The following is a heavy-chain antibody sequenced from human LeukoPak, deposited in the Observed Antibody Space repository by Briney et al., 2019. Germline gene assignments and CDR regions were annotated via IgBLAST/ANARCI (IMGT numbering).Heavy chain of an antibody. V-gene: IGHV4-38-2*02. D-gene: IGHD2-21*01. CDR1: GYSISSGYY. CDR2: INHSGST. Sequence: SETLSLTCTVSGYSISSGYYWGWIRQPPGKGLEWIGEINHSGSTNYNPSLKSRVTISVDTSKNQLSLKLSSVTAADTAVYYCASLRSRAKDIPVKNWFDPWGQGTLVTVSS. CDR3: ASLRSRAKDIPVKNWFDP. J-gene: IGHJ5*02.